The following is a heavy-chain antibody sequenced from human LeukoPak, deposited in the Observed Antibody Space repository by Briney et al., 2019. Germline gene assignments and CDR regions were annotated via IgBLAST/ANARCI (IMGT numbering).Heavy chain of an antibody. V-gene: IGHV3-11*01. Sequence: GGSLRLSCAASGFTFSDYYMSWIRRAPGKGLEWVSYISSSGSTIYYADSVKGRFTISRDNAKNSLYLQMNSLRAEDTAVYYCARAPRIYCGGDCYHTYFQHWGQGTLVTVSS. CDR2: ISSSGSTI. CDR1: GFTFSDYY. J-gene: IGHJ1*01. CDR3: ARAPRIYCGGDCYHTYFQH. D-gene: IGHD2-21*02.